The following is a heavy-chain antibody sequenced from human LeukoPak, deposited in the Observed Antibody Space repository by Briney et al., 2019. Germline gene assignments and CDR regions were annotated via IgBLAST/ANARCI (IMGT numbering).Heavy chain of an antibody. CDR3: ARARLGYCSSTSCYTLYFDY. CDR2: INPNSGGT. CDR1: GYTFTGYY. J-gene: IGHJ4*02. V-gene: IGHV1-2*02. Sequence: ASVKVSCKASGYTFTGYYMHWVRQAPGQGLERIGWINPNSGGTNYAQKFQGRVTMTRDTSISTAYMELSRLRSDDTAVYYCARARLGYCSSTSCYTLYFDYWGQGTLVTVSS. D-gene: IGHD2-2*02.